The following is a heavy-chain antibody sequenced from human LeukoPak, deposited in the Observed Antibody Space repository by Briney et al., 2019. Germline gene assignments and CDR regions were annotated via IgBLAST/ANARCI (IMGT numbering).Heavy chain of an antibody. V-gene: IGHV4-39*07. Sequence: PSETLSLTCTVFGGSISSSSYYWGWIRQPPGKGLEWIGSIYYSGSTYYNPSLKSRVTISVDTSKNQFSLKLSSVTAADTAVYYCARELKGRGYDYGGHYHYYMDVWGTGTTVTVSS. CDR2: IYYSGST. CDR3: ARELKGRGYDYGGHYHYYMDV. D-gene: IGHD5-18*01. J-gene: IGHJ6*03. CDR1: GGSISSSSYY.